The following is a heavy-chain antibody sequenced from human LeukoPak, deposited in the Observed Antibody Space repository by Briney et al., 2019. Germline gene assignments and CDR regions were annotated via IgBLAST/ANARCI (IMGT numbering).Heavy chain of an antibody. V-gene: IGHV4-59*01. J-gene: IGHJ6*01. Sequence: SETLSLTCTVSGGSISSYYWSWLRQPPGKGLEWIGYIYYSGSTNYNPSLKSRVTTSVDTSKNQFSLKLSSVTVADTAVYYCARDVGYDYVWGSYRYQAGMDVWGQGTTVTVSS. CDR1: GGSISSYY. D-gene: IGHD3-16*02. CDR3: ARDVGYDYVWGSYRYQAGMDV. CDR2: IYYSGST.